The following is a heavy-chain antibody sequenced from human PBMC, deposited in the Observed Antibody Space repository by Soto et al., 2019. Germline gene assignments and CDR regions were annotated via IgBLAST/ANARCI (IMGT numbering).Heavy chain of an antibody. CDR2: MSGRSGDT. Sequence: ASVKVSCKASGYPFNSYAMSWVRQAPGQGLEWMGRMSGRSGDTNYAQKVRDRISMATDTSKRTAYMELRSLRSDDTAVYYCAREGGHGAGMHHYAMDVWGQGTTVTVSS. CDR1: GYPFNSYA. V-gene: IGHV1-18*01. J-gene: IGHJ6*02. D-gene: IGHD1-26*01. CDR3: AREGGHGAGMHHYAMDV.